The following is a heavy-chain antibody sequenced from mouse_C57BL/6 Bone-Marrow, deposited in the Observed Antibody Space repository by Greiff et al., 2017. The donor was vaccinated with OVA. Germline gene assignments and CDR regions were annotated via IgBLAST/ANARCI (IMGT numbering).Heavy chain of an antibody. CDR3: ARSALRYYYAMDY. CDR1: GYSITSDY. CDR2: ISYSGST. D-gene: IGHD1-1*01. Sequence: EVKVVESGPGLAKPSQTLSLTCSVTGYSITSDYWNWIRKFPGNKLEYMGYISYSGSTYYNPSLKSRISITRDTSKNQYYLQLNSVTTEDTATYYCARSALRYYYAMDYWGQGTSVTVSS. J-gene: IGHJ4*01. V-gene: IGHV3-8*01.